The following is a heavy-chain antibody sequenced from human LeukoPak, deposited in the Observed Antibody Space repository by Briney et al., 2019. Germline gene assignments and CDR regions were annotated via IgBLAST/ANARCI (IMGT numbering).Heavy chain of an antibody. CDR3: ARDFGVEGRILYYFDH. J-gene: IGHJ4*02. D-gene: IGHD3-3*01. CDR1: GFTFSSYG. Sequence: GSLRLSCAASGFTFSSYGMHWVRQAPGKGLEGVAVIWYDGSNKYYADSVKGRFTISRDNSKNTLYLQMNSLRAEDTAVYYCARDFGVEGRILYYFDHWGQGTLVTVSS. CDR2: IWYDGSNK. V-gene: IGHV3-33*01.